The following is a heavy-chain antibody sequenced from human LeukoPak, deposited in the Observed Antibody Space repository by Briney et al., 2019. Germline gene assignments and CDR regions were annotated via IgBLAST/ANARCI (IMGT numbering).Heavy chain of an antibody. CDR3: AKERDIWSGEPSDY. D-gene: IGHD3-10*01. CDR2: ISGSGGST. J-gene: IGHJ4*02. CDR1: GFTFSSYA. V-gene: IGHV3-23*01. Sequence: HPGGSLRLSCAASGFTFSSYAMSWVRQAPGKGLEWVSAISGSGGSTYYADSVKGRFTISRDNSKNTLYLQMNSLRAEDTAVYYCAKERDIWSGEPSDYWGQGTLVPSPQ.